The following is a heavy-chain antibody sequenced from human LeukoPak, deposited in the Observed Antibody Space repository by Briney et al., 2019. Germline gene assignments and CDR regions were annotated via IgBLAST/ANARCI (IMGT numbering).Heavy chain of an antibody. Sequence: GGSLRLSCAASGFTFSSYAMSWVRQAPGKGLEWVSAISGSGGSTYYADSVKGRFTISRDNSKNTLYLQMNSLRAEDTAVYYCAKAPFSSGYLGYFDYWGQGTLVAVSS. CDR2: ISGSGGST. V-gene: IGHV3-23*01. J-gene: IGHJ4*02. D-gene: IGHD3-22*01. CDR1: GFTFSSYA. CDR3: AKAPFSSGYLGYFDY.